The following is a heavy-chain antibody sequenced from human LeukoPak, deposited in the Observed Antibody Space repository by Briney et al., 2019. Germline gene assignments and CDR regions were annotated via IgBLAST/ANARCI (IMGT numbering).Heavy chain of an antibody. CDR2: IYYSGST. Sequence: PSETLSLTCTVSGGSISSYYWSWIRQTPGKGLEWIGSIYYSGSTYYNPSLKSRVTISVDTSKNQFSLKLSSVTAADTAVYFCARWGSGTSPFDDWGQGTLVTVSS. V-gene: IGHV4-39*07. J-gene: IGHJ4*02. CDR3: ARWGSGTSPFDD. CDR1: GGSISSYY. D-gene: IGHD3-16*01.